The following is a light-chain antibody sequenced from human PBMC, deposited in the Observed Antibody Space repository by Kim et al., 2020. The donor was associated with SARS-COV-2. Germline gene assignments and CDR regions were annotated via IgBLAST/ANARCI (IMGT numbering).Light chain of an antibody. V-gene: IGKV1-5*03. J-gene: IGKJ1*01. CDR3: QQYKSYPWT. Sequence: AAGGTEASITCRASQSSSSWLAWYQQKPGKAPKLLLHKASTLEGAVPSRFSGSESGTEFTLTISSLQPDDFATYYCQQYKSYPWTFGHGTKVDIK. CDR2: KAS. CDR1: QSSSSW.